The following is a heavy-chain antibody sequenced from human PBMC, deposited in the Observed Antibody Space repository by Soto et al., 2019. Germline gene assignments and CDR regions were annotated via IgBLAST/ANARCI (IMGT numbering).Heavy chain of an antibody. D-gene: IGHD6-19*01. CDR2: ISLYSDGT. Sequence: GASVKVSCKTSGYTFSNYGITWVRQAPGQPLEWLGWISLYSDGTNYAQKFQGRVTMTRDTSISTAYMELSRLRSDDTAVYYCASTIAVAGTGPSADYYGMDVWGQGTTVTVSS. CDR1: GYTFSNYG. V-gene: IGHV1-2*02. J-gene: IGHJ6*02. CDR3: ASTIAVAGTGPSADYYGMDV.